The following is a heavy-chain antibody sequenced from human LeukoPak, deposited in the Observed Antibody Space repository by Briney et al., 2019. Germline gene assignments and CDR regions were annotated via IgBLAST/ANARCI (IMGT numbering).Heavy chain of an antibody. V-gene: IGHV1-18*01. D-gene: IGHD3-10*01. CDR1: GYTFTSYG. CDR3: ARGQTMVRGVTNWFDP. J-gene: IGHJ5*02. Sequence: GASVKVSCKASGYTFTSYGISWVRQAPGQGLEWMGWISAYNGNTNYAQKLQGRVTMTTDTSTSTAYMELRSLRSDDTAVYYCARGQTMVRGVTNWFDPWGQGTLVTVSS. CDR2: ISAYNGNT.